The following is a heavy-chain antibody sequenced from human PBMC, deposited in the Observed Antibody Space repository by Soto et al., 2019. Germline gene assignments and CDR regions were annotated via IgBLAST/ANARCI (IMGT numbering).Heavy chain of an antibody. J-gene: IGHJ4*02. D-gene: IGHD1-20*01. V-gene: IGHV1-3*05. CDR1: GYTFTRYV. CDR3: ARAPLLITPLDY. CDR2: INAGNGNT. Sequence: QVQLVQSGAEEKKPGASVKISCKASGYTFTRYVLHWVRQAPGQRLEWMGWINAGNGNTKYSQKFQGRVTITSDTSASTAYMELSGLTCEDTAVYYCARAPLLITPLDYWGQGSLVTVSS.